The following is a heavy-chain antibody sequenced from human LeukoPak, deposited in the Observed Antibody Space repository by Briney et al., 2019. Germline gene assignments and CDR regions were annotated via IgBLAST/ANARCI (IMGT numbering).Heavy chain of an antibody. Sequence: GGALRLSCVTSGFTFSDYYMSWIRQAPGKGLEWVSYISSSSSYTNYADSVKGRFTISRDNAKNSLYLQMNSLRAEDTAVYYCARDYYDSSGYYLGYYYYGMDVWGQGTTVTVSS. CDR1: GFTFSDYY. CDR3: ARDYYDSSGYYLGYYYYGMDV. J-gene: IGHJ6*02. D-gene: IGHD3-22*01. CDR2: ISSSSSYT. V-gene: IGHV3-11*05.